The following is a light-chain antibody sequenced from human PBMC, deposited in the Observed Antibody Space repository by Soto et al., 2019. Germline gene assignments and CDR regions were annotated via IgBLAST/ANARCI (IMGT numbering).Light chain of an antibody. J-gene: IGKJ1*01. CDR2: GAS. CDR1: QGVSSN. Sequence: EIVLTQSPATLSVSPWERAAVSCIASQGVSSNLAWYQQKPGQGPRLLIYGASTRATGIPARFSGSGSGTEFTLNISSLQPEDFALYYCQQYNNWPPRGTFGQGTKVDIK. V-gene: IGKV3-15*01. CDR3: QQYNNWPPRGT.